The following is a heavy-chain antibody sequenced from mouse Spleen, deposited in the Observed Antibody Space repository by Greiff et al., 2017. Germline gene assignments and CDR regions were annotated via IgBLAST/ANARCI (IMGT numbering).Heavy chain of an antibody. CDR3: ARGAMDY. Sequence: EVKLMESGPELVKPGASVKIPCKASGYTFTDYNMDWVKQSHGKSLEWIGDINPNNGGTIYNQKFKGKATLTVDKSSSTAYMELRSLTSEDSAVYYCARGAMDYWGQGTSVTVSS. CDR1: GYTFTDYN. V-gene: IGHV1-18*01. J-gene: IGHJ4*01. CDR2: INPNNGGT.